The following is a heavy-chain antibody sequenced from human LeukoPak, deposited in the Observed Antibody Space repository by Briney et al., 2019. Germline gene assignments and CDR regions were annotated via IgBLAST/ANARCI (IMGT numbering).Heavy chain of an antibody. CDR2: INPISGGT. CDR3: ASEVVAATGADY. D-gene: IGHD2-15*01. CDR1: GYTFTGYY. V-gene: IGHV1-2*02. J-gene: IGHJ4*02. Sequence: ASVKVSCKASGYTFTGYYMHWVRQAPGQGLEWMGWINPISGGTNYAQKFQGRVTMTRDTSISTAYMELSRLRSDDTAVYYCASEVVAATGADYWGQGTLVTVSS.